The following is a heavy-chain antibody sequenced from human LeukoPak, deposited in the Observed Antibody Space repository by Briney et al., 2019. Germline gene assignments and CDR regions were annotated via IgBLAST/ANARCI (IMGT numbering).Heavy chain of an antibody. J-gene: IGHJ4*02. Sequence: SGTLSLTCTVSGGSISSYYWSWIRQPPGKGLEWIGYIYYSGSTNYNPSLKSRVTISVDTSKNQFSLKLSSVTAADTAVYYCARGTTMIQWGQGALVTVSS. CDR3: ARGTTMIQ. D-gene: IGHD3-22*01. CDR2: IYYSGST. CDR1: GGSISSYY. V-gene: IGHV4-59*01.